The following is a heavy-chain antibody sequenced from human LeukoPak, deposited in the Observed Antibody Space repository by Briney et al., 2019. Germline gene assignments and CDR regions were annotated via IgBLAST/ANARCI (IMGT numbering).Heavy chain of an antibody. CDR3: ARDSPYYDFWSGYYPFDY. CDR1: GYTFTTYG. CDR2: IRAYNGNT. Sequence: ASVKVSCKASGYTFTTYGISWVRQAPGQGLEWMGWIRAYNGNTNYAQKLQGRVTMTTDTSTSTAYMELRSLRSDDTAVYYCARDSPYYDFWSGYYPFDYWGQGTLVTVSS. V-gene: IGHV1-18*01. J-gene: IGHJ4*02. D-gene: IGHD3-3*01.